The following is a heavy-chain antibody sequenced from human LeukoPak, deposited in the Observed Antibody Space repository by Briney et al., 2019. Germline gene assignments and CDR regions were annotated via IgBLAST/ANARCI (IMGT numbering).Heavy chain of an antibody. CDR3: AREAYDSSGYYSDY. V-gene: IGHV4-31*03. J-gene: IGHJ4*02. Sequence: PSETLSLTCTVSGGSISSGGYYWSWIRQHPGKGLEWIGYIYYSGSTYYNPSLKSRVTISVDTSKNQFSLKLSSVTAANTAVYYCAREAYDSSGYYSDYWGQGTLVTVSS. CDR1: GGSISSGGYY. D-gene: IGHD3-22*01. CDR2: IYYSGST.